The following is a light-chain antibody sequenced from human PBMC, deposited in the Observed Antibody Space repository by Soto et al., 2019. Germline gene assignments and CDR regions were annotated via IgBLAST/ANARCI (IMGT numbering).Light chain of an antibody. CDR3: MQALQSLT. Sequence: DVAMTQSPLALRVTPVGPSSISVICSDSLLHSNPYNYLDWYVQQPGHSPQLLIYFGSNRAPGVPDRFSGSGSGTHFTLKINRVEAEDVGTYYCMQALQSLTFGQGTRLEI. CDR2: FGS. V-gene: IGKV2-28*01. J-gene: IGKJ5*01. CDR1: DSLLHSNPYNY.